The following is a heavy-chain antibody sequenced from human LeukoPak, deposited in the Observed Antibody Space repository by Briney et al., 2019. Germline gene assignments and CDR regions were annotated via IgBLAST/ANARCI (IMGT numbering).Heavy chain of an antibody. J-gene: IGHJ5*02. CDR1: GYTFSSCG. V-gene: IGHV1-18*04. Sequence: ASVKVSCKASGYTFSSCGISWVRQAPGQGLEWMGWISAYNGNTNYAQKLQGRVTMTTDTSTSTAYMELRSLRSDDTAVYYCARDRDVLRYFYWLCTHCNPRFDHWGQGTLVSVSS. CDR3: ARDRDVLRYFYWLCTHCNPRFDH. D-gene: IGHD3-9*01. CDR2: ISAYNGNT.